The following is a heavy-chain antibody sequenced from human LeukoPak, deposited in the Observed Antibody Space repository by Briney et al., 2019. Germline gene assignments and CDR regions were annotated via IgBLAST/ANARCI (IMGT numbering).Heavy chain of an antibody. Sequence: GGSLRLSCKTSGFTFGDFAVGWVRQAPGKGLEYVSAVSSIGGSTYYADSVKGRFTISRDNSKNTLYLQMISLRPEDTAVYYCVKEGNGAFDIWGQGTMVTVSS. J-gene: IGHJ3*02. D-gene: IGHD2-8*01. V-gene: IGHV3-64D*09. CDR2: VSSIGGST. CDR3: VKEGNGAFDI. CDR1: GFTFGDFA.